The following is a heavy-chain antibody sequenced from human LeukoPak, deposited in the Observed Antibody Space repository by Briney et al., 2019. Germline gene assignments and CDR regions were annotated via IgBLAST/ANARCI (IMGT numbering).Heavy chain of an antibody. D-gene: IGHD2-21*02. Sequence: ASVKVSCKASGGTFSSYAISWVRQAPGQGLEWMGGIIPIFGTANYAQKFQGRVTITADESTSTAYMELSSLRSEDTAVYYCATLGGGDQYYYYGMDVWGQGTTVTVSS. J-gene: IGHJ6*02. CDR3: ATLGGGDQYYYYGMDV. CDR1: GGTFSSYA. V-gene: IGHV1-69*13. CDR2: IIPIFGTA.